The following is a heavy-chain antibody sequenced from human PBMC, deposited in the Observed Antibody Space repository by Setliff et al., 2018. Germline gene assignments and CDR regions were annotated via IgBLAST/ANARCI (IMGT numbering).Heavy chain of an antibody. D-gene: IGHD2-15*01. Sequence: GGSLRLSCAASGFTFTSYWMHWVRQAPGKGLEWVAVIWHDGGNKYHADSVKGRFTISRDNSKNTLYLQMNSLRPEDTAVYYCARTCSGSGCYAGLESWGQGTPVTVSS. CDR3: ARTCSGSGCYAGLES. J-gene: IGHJ4*02. CDR2: IWHDGGNK. V-gene: IGHV3-33*08. CDR1: GFTFTSYW.